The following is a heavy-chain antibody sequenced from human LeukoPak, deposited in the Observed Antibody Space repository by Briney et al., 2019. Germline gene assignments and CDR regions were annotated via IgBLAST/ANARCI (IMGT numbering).Heavy chain of an antibody. CDR2: NPNSGGT. J-gene: IGHJ4*02. D-gene: IGHD6-13*01. CDR3: ARVAIFGGSVAAADY. V-gene: IGHV1-2*02. Sequence: NPNSGGTNYAQKFQGRVTMTRDTSISTAYMELSRLRSDDTAVYYCARVAIFGGSVAAADYWGQGTLVTVSS.